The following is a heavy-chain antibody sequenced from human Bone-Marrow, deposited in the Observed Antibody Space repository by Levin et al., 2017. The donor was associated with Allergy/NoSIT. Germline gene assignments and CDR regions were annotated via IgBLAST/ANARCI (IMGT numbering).Heavy chain of an antibody. CDR1: GFTFSSYS. Sequence: PGGSLRLSCAASGFTFSSYSMNWVRQAPGKGLEWVSSISSSSYYIYFADSVKGRFTVSRDNAKNSLYLQMNSLRAGDTAVYYCARAPRDYVWGSYRFDYWGQGTPVTVSS. D-gene: IGHD3-16*02. CDR2: ISSSSYYI. V-gene: IGHV3-21*01. J-gene: IGHJ4*02. CDR3: ARAPRDYVWGSYRFDY.